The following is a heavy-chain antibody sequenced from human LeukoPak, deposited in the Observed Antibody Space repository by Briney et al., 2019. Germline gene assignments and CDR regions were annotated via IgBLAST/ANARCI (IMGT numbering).Heavy chain of an antibody. J-gene: IGHJ4*02. CDR1: GGSISSYY. Sequence: SETLSLTCTVSGGSISSYYWSWIRQPPGKGLEWIGYIYYSGSTNYNPSLKSRVTISVDTSKNQFSLKLSSVTAADTAVYYCARHEGGDYGGSYYFDYWGQGTLVTVSS. V-gene: IGHV4-59*08. CDR3: ARHEGGDYGGSYYFDY. D-gene: IGHD4-23*01. CDR2: IYYSGST.